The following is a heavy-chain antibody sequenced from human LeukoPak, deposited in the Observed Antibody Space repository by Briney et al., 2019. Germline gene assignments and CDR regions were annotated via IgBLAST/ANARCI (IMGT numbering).Heavy chain of an antibody. CDR2: INTNTGNP. J-gene: IGHJ4*02. Sequence: ASVKVSCKASGGTFSSYAISWVRQAPGQGLEWMGWINTNTGNPTYAQGFTGRFVFSLDTSVSTAYLQISSLKAEDTAVYYCARGVVVVVAAPLDYWGQGTLVTVSS. CDR3: ARGVVVVVAAPLDY. D-gene: IGHD2-15*01. V-gene: IGHV7-4-1*02. CDR1: GGTFSSYA.